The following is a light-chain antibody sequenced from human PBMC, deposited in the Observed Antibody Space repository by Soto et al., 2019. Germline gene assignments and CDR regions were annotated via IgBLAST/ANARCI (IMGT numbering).Light chain of an antibody. CDR1: QSVSSSF. J-gene: IGKJ4*01. CDR2: GAS. CDR3: QQYGSSPPLT. V-gene: IGKV3-20*01. Sequence: IVLTQSSGTLSLSPGESATLSCRASQSVSSSFLAWYQQKPGQAPRLLIYGASSRATGIPDRFSGSGSGTDFTLTISRLEPEDFAVYYCQQYGSSPPLTFGGGTKVDIK.